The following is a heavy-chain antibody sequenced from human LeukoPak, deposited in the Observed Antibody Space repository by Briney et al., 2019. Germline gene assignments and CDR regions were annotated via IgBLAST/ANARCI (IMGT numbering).Heavy chain of an antibody. CDR1: GGSFSGYY. V-gene: IGHV4-34*01. Sequence: LETLSLTCAVYGGSFSGYYWSWIRQPPGKGLEWIGEINHSGSTNYNPSLKSRVTISVDTSKNQFSLKLSSVTAADTAVYYCAREGGEQQLVTYYFDYWGQGTLVTVSS. CDR2: INHSGST. D-gene: IGHD6-13*01. J-gene: IGHJ4*02. CDR3: AREGGEQQLVTYYFDY.